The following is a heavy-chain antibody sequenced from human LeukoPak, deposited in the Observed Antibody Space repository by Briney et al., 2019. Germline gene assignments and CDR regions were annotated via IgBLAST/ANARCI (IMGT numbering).Heavy chain of an antibody. CDR1: GYTFTGYY. CDR2: INPNSGGT. D-gene: IGHD3-22*01. J-gene: IGHJ4*02. Sequence: EASVKVSCKASGYTFTGYYMHWVRQAPGQGLEWMGWINPNSGGTNYAQKFQGRVTMTRDTSISTAYMELSRLRSDDTAVYYCARVVFDSSSWYFLDYWGQGTLVTVSS. V-gene: IGHV1-2*02. CDR3: ARVVFDSSSWYFLDY.